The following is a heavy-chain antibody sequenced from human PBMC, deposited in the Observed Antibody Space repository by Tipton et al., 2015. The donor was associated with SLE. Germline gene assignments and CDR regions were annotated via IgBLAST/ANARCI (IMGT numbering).Heavy chain of an antibody. Sequence: GSLRLSCAASGFTFSSYSMNWVRQAPGKGLEWVSYISSSSSTIYYADSVKGRFTISRDNAKNSLYLQMNSLRAEDTAVYYCARWGESSSSCHAFDIWGQGTMVTVSS. D-gene: IGHD6-13*01. V-gene: IGHV3-48*01. CDR3: ARWGESSSSCHAFDI. CDR1: GFTFSSYS. J-gene: IGHJ3*02. CDR2: ISSSSSTI.